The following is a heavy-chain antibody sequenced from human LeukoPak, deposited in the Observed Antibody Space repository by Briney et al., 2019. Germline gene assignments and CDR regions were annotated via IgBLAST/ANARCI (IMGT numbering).Heavy chain of an antibody. CDR3: AREGAVAGTLFDY. CDR2: IYYSGST. Sequence: KPSETLSLTCTVSGGSISSSSYYWGWIRQPPGKGLEWIGSIYYSGSTYYNPSLKSRVTISVDTSKNQFSLKLSSVTAADTAVYYCAREGAVAGTLFDYWGQGTLVTVSS. CDR1: GGSISSSSYY. J-gene: IGHJ4*02. V-gene: IGHV4-39*02. D-gene: IGHD6-19*01.